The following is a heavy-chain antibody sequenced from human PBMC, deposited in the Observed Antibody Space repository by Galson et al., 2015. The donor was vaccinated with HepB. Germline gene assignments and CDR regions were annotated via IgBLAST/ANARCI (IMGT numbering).Heavy chain of an antibody. D-gene: IGHD3-10*01. CDR3: ARDQSVLWFGDRSNDAFDI. J-gene: IGHJ3*02. CDR2: ISAYNGNT. Sequence: SVKVSCKASGYTFTSYGISWVRQAPGQGLEWMGWISAYNGNTNYAQKLQGRVTMTTDTSTSTAYMELRSLRSDDTAVYYCARDQSVLWFGDRSNDAFDIWGQGTMVTVSS. V-gene: IGHV1-18*01. CDR1: GYTFTSYG.